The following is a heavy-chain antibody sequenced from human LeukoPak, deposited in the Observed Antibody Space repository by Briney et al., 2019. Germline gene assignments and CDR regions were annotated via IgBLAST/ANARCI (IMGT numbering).Heavy chain of an antibody. J-gene: IGHJ5*02. CDR3: ARALTIKVVPAAKGWFDP. Sequence: SGGSLRLSCAASGFTFSSYSMSWVRQAPGKGLEWVSVIYSGGSTYYADSVKGRFTISRDNSKNTLYLQMNSLRAEDTAVYYCARALTIKVVPAAKGWFDPWGQGTLVTVSS. D-gene: IGHD2-2*01. CDR1: GFTFSSYS. V-gene: IGHV3-66*02. CDR2: IYSGGST.